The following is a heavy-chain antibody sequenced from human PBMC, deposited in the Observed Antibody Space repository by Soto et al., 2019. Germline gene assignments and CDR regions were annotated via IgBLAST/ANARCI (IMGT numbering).Heavy chain of an antibody. D-gene: IGHD6-19*01. J-gene: IGHJ6*02. CDR1: GFMFGNYA. CDR3: ARTESSGWSTRYGMDV. V-gene: IGHV3-23*01. Sequence: EVQLLESGGGLVQPGGSLRLSCAASGFMFGNYAMTWVRQAPGKGLEWVSGISGSGSDTYYTDSVKGRITISRDNSKNILSLQMRSLRVEDTAIYYCARTESSGWSTRYGMDVWGQGTTVTVSS. CDR2: ISGSGSDT.